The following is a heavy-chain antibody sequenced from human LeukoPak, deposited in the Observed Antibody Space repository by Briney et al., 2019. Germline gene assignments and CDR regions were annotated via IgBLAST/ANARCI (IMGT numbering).Heavy chain of an antibody. CDR3: ARGPATYYDILTGYPALDY. Sequence: PSETLSLTCAVYGVSFSGYYWSWIRQPPGKGLEWIGEINHSGSTNYNPSLKSRVTISVDTSKNQFSLKLSSVTAADTAVYYCARGPATYYDILTGYPALDYWGQGTLVTVSS. CDR2: INHSGST. J-gene: IGHJ4*02. D-gene: IGHD3-9*01. CDR1: GVSFSGYY. V-gene: IGHV4-34*01.